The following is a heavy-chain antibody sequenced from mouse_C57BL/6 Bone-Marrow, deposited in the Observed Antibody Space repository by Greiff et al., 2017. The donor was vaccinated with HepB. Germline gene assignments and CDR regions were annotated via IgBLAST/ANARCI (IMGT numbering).Heavy chain of an antibody. CDR2: ISSGGSYT. J-gene: IGHJ3*01. V-gene: IGHV5-6*02. Sequence: DVKLVESGGDLVKPGGSLKLSCAASGFTFSSYGMSWVRQTPDKRLEWVATISSGGSYTYYPDSVKGRFTISRDNAKNTLYLQMSSLKSEDTAMYYCARHIWFSWCAYWGQGTLVTVSA. D-gene: IGHD2-2*01. CDR3: ARHIWFSWCAY. CDR1: GFTFSSYG.